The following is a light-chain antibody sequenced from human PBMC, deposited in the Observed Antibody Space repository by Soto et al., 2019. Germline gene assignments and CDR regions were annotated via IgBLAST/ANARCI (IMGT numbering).Light chain of an antibody. V-gene: IGKV1-39*01. Sequence: IHLTQSPSFLSASVLDRVTITFLASQGISSYLAWYQQKPGKAPKLLIYDASSLQSGVPSRFSGSGSGTDFTLTISSLQPEDFATYYCQQSYSTPRTFGQGTKVDIK. CDR3: QQSYSTPRT. J-gene: IGKJ1*01. CDR2: DAS. CDR1: QGISSY.